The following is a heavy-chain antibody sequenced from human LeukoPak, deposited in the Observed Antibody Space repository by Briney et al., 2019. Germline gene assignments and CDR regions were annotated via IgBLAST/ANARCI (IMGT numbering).Heavy chain of an antibody. D-gene: IGHD3-10*01. J-gene: IGHJ4*02. CDR3: ARGVRGNHYFDY. CDR2: IYYSGST. Sequence: PSETLSLTCTVSGGSISSYYWSWIRQPPGKGLEWIGYIYYSGSTNYNPSLKSRVTISVDTSKNQFSLKLSSVIAADTAVYYCARGVRGNHYFDYWGQGTLVTVSS. V-gene: IGHV4-59*01. CDR1: GGSISSYY.